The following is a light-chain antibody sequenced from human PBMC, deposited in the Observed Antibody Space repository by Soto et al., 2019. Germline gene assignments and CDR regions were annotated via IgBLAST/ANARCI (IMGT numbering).Light chain of an antibody. CDR1: YGSVSTKYY. CDR2: STN. CDR3: VLYMGRGIVI. J-gene: IGLJ2*01. Sequence: QAVVTQEPSFSVSPGGTVTLTCGLSYGSVSTKYYCSWFQQTPGQTPRTLIYSTNSRSSGVPDRFTRSILGNRAALTITGAKADDEADYYCVLYMGRGIVIFGGGTKLTVL. V-gene: IGLV8-61*01.